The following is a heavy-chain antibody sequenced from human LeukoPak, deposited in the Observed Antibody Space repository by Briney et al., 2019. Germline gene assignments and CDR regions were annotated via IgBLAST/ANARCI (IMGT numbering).Heavy chain of an antibody. Sequence: ASVKVSCKASGYTFTSYDINWVRQATGQGLEWMGWMNPNSGNTGYAQKFQGGVTMTRNTSISTAYMELSSLRSEDTAVYYCARDFGVADHDAFDIWGQGTMVTVSS. CDR3: ARDFGVADHDAFDI. J-gene: IGHJ3*02. CDR1: GYTFTSYD. D-gene: IGHD3-3*01. CDR2: MNPNSGNT. V-gene: IGHV1-8*01.